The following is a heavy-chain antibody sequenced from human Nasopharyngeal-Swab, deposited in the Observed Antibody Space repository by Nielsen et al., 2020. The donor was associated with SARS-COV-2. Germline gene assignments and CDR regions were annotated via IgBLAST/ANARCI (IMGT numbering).Heavy chain of an antibody. CDR1: GGSFSGYS. D-gene: IGHD6-19*01. Sequence: SETLSLTCAVYGGSFSGYSWIWVRQPPGKGLEWIGQIIHSGSTNYNPSLKSRVTISADTSKNQLSLKVNSVTAADTAVYYCARISGWYWLDSWGQGTLVTVSS. V-gene: IGHV4-34*12. CDR3: ARISGWYWLDS. CDR2: IIHSGST. J-gene: IGHJ5*01.